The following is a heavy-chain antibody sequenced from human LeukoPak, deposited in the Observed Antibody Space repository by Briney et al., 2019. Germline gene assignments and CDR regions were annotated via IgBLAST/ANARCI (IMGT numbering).Heavy chain of an antibody. CDR1: GYTFTGYY. Sequence: ASVKVSCKASGYTFTGYYMHWVRQAPGQGLEWMRWINPNSGGTNYAQKFQGRVTMTRDTSISTAYMELSRLRSDDTAVYYCARILTRIRGQTGYFQHWGQGTLVTVSS. V-gene: IGHV1-2*02. D-gene: IGHD4/OR15-4a*01. CDR3: ARILTRIRGQTGYFQH. J-gene: IGHJ1*01. CDR2: INPNSGGT.